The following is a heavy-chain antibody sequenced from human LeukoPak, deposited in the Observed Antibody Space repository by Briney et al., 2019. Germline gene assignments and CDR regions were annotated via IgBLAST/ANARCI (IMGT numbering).Heavy chain of an antibody. V-gene: IGHV1-69*04. J-gene: IGHJ5*02. Sequence: ASVKVSCKASGGTFSSYAISRVRQAPGQGLEWMGRIIPIFGIANYAQKFQGRVTITADKSTSTAYMELSSLRSEDTAVYYCARDSTAVAGGNWFDPWGQGTLVTVSS. D-gene: IGHD6-19*01. CDR2: IIPIFGIA. CDR1: GGTFSSYA. CDR3: ARDSTAVAGGNWFDP.